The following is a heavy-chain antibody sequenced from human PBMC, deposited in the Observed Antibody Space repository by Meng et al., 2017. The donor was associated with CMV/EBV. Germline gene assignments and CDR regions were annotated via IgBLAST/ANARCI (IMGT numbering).Heavy chain of an antibody. J-gene: IGHJ4*02. CDR1: GGTFSSYA. CDR2: IIPIFGTA. V-gene: IGHV1-69*05. D-gene: IGHD2-21*01. Sequence: SVKVSCKASGGTFSSYAISWVRQAPGQGLEWMGGIIPIFGTANYAQKFQGRVTITTDESTSTAYMELSSLRSEDTAVYYCARVFCGGDCYLDYFDYWGQGTLVTVSS. CDR3: ARVFCGGDCYLDYFDY.